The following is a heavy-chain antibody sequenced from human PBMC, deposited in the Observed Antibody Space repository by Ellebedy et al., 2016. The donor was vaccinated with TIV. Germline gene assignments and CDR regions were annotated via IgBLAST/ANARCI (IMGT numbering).Heavy chain of an antibody. D-gene: IGHD2-15*01. CDR3: ARDWPHIVVVVAATHSGFDP. CDR2: ISYDGSNK. Sequence: GGSLRLXXAASGFTFSSYAMHWVRQAPGKGLERVAVISYDGSNKYYADSVKGRFTISRDNSKNTLYLQMNSLRAEDTAVYYCARDWPHIVVVVAATHSGFDPWGQGTLVTVSS. CDR1: GFTFSSYA. J-gene: IGHJ5*02. V-gene: IGHV3-30-3*01.